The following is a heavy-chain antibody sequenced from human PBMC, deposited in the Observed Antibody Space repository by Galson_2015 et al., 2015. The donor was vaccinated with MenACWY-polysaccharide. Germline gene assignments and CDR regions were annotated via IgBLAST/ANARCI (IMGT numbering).Heavy chain of an antibody. CDR2: MSSNGGA. V-gene: IGHV4-61*01. J-gene: IGHJ5*01. Sequence: ETLSLTCIVSGASVMSFTDYWSWLRQSPGKGLEWIGFMSSNGGANWNPSLKSRVTISIDTSKNQFSLRLNSVTAADTAMYYCAREPTYAGSFGWFDSWGPGTLVTVS. CDR3: AREPTYAGSFGWFDS. CDR1: GASVMSFTDY. D-gene: IGHD3-10*01.